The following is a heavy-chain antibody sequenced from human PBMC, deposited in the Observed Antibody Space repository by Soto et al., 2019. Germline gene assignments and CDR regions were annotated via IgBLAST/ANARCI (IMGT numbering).Heavy chain of an antibody. V-gene: IGHV4-30-2*01. CDR2: IYHSGST. CDR3: ARGGSGSYYNKHFDY. CDR1: GGSISSGGYS. D-gene: IGHD3-10*01. J-gene: IGHJ4*02. Sequence: PSETLSLTCAVSGGSISSGGYSWSWIRQPPGKGLEWIGYIYHSGSTYYNPSLKSRVTISVDRSKNQFSLKLSSVTAADTAVYYCARGGSGSYYNKHFDYWGQGTLVTVSS.